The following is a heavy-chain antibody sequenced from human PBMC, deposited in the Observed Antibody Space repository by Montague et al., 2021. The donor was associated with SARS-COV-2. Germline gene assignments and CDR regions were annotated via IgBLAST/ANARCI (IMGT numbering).Heavy chain of an antibody. CDR3: ARLHCSSTSCYYLFFAETSHFDY. D-gene: IGHD2-2*01. V-gene: IGHV4-39*01. CDR2: IYYSGST. CDR1: GGSISSSSYY. Sequence: SETLSLTCTVSGGSISSSSYYWGWIRQPPGKGLEWIGSIYYSGSTYYNPSLKSRVTTSVDTSKNQFSLKLSSVTAADTAVYYCARLHCSSTSCYYLFFAETSHFDYWGQGTLVTVSS. J-gene: IGHJ4*02.